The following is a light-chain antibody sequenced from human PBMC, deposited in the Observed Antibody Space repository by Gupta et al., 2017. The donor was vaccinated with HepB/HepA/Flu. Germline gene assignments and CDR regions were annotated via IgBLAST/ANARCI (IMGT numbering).Light chain of an antibody. CDR2: DAS. CDR3: QQYYQWPSFT. J-gene: IGKJ3*01. V-gene: IGKV3-15*01. CDR1: QSVSSS. Sequence: IVMTQSPVTLSVSPGERATLSCTASQSVSSSVAWYQQKTGPSARLLIYDASTRVASIPDRFSGSGSGTEFTLTINSLQSADFAVYYCQQYYQWPSFTFGPGTTVNLK.